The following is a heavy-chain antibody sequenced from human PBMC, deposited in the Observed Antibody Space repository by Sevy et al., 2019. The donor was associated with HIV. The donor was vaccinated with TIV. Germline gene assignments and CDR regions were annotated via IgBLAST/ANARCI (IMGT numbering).Heavy chain of an antibody. J-gene: IGHJ1*01. D-gene: IGHD2-21*02. CDR2: IYSGGST. CDR1: GFTVSDDY. Sequence: GGSLRLSCAVSGFTVSDDYVNWVRQAPGKGLEWVSVIYSGGSTYYADSVKVRFTISRDISKNTVFLQMNSLRANDTTIYYCASPGPNCRGDCYTAYWGQGTLVTVSS. CDR3: ASPGPNCRGDCYTAY. V-gene: IGHV3-66*01.